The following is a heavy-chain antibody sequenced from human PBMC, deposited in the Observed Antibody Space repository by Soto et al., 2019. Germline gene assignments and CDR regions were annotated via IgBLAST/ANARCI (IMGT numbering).Heavy chain of an antibody. J-gene: IGHJ5*02. CDR1: GGSISSYY. CDR3: ARDQHSGSYYAWFDP. CDR2: IYYSGST. Sequence: SETLSLTCTVSGGSISSYYWSWIRQPPGKGLEWMGYIYYSGSTNYNPSLKSRVTISVDTSKNQFSLKLSSVAAADTAVYYCARDQHSGSYYAWFDPWGQGTLVTVSS. V-gene: IGHV4-59*01. D-gene: IGHD1-26*01.